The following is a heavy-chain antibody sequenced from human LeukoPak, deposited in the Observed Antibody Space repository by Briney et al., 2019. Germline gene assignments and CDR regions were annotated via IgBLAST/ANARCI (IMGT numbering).Heavy chain of an antibody. J-gene: IGHJ4*02. V-gene: IGHV3-30-3*02. CDR2: ISHDGRK. CDR1: GFSFSNFA. Sequence: GRSLRLSCVDSGFSFSNFAIHWVRQAPGKGLEWVAGISHDGRKKYADSAKGRFTISRDNSKNSLYLEMNSLKTEDTALYYCAKPRHSLTRGINGGPFEYWGQGTLVTVSS. D-gene: IGHD3-9*01. CDR3: AKPRHSLTRGINGGPFEY.